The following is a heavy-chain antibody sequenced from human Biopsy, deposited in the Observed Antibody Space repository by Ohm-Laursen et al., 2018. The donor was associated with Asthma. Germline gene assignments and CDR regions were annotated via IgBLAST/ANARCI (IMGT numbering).Heavy chain of an antibody. CDR1: GYTFTSYY. J-gene: IGHJ4*02. Sequence: VKVSCNASGYTFTSYYMHWVRQAPGQGLEWMGIINPSGGSTSYAQKFQGRVTMTRDTSTSTVYMELSSLRSEGTAVYYRARAGALIVGATMGYWGQGTLVTVSS. D-gene: IGHD1-26*01. V-gene: IGHV1-46*01. CDR2: INPSGGST. CDR3: ARAGALIVGATMGY.